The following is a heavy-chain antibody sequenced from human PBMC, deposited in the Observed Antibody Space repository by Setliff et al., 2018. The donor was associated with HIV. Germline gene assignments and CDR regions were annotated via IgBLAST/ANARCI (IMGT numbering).Heavy chain of an antibody. CDR1: GGSFSAYY. D-gene: IGHD2-2*01. J-gene: IGHJ4*02. CDR3: ARASSDIPGVDSNYFDD. V-gene: IGHV4-34*01. CDR2: INHGGST. Sequence: SETLSLTCAVYGGSFSAYYWSWIRQSPGKGLEWIGAINHGGSTDYNPSLKSRVTISLDTSKNQFSLKLSSVTAADTAVYYCARASSDIPGVDSNYFDDWGQGTLVTVSS.